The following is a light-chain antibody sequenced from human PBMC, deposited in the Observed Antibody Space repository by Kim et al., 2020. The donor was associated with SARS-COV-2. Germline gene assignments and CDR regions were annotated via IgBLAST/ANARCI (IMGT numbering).Light chain of an antibody. CDR2: DAS. CDR3: QQYYYLPRS. J-gene: IGKJ2*01. CDR1: HDISNY. V-gene: IGKV1-33*01. Sequence: SASVGDRVTITCQASHDISNYLNWYQQKPGKAPDLLIYDASNLKTGVPSRFSGSGSGTDFTFPITSLQPEDIATYYCQQYYYLPRSFGQGTKLEI.